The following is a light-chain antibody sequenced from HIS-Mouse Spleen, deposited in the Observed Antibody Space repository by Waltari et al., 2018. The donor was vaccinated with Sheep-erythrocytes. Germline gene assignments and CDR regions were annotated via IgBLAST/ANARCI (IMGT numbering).Light chain of an antibody. Sequence: DIQMTQSPSSVSASVGDRVTITCRASQGISSWLGLYQQKPGKAPKLLIYAASSLQSGVPSRFSGSGSGTDFTLTISILQPEDFATYYCQQYYSFPFTFGPGTKVDIK. V-gene: IGKV1-12*01. J-gene: IGKJ3*01. CDR2: AAS. CDR3: QQYYSFPFT. CDR1: QGISSW.